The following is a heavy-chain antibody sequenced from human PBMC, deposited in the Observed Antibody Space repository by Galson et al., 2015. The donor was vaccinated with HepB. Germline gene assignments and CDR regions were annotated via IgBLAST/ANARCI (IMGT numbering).Heavy chain of an antibody. V-gene: IGHV4-61*02. CDR3: ARGYGANSGEAFDI. CDR2: IYPSGGS. Sequence: TLSLTCTVSGGSISSGGYYWSWIRQPAGKGLEWIGRIYPSGGSNYNPSLKSRVTMSVDTSKNQFSLKLSSVNAADTAVYYCARGYGANSGEAFDIWGQGTLVTASS. CDR1: GGSISSGGYY. D-gene: IGHD4-23*01. J-gene: IGHJ3*02.